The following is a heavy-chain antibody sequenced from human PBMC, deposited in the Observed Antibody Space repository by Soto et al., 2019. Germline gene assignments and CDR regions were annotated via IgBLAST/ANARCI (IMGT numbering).Heavy chain of an antibody. V-gene: IGHV1-46*03. D-gene: IGHD2-15*01. Sequence: EASVKVSCKASGYTFTSYYMHWVRQAPGQGLEWMGIINPSGGSTSYAQKFQGRVTMTRDTSTSTVYMELSSLRSEDTAVYYCARDRKYCSGGSCQPVAFDIWGQGTMVTVSS. CDR2: INPSGGST. CDR1: GYTFTSYY. J-gene: IGHJ3*02. CDR3: ARDRKYCSGGSCQPVAFDI.